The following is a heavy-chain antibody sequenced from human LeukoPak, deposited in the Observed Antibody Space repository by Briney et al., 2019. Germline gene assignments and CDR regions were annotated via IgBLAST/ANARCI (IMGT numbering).Heavy chain of an antibody. CDR3: ARGTYYYDSSGYYYVDSFDY. Sequence: SETLSLTCTVSGGSISSYYWSWIGQPPGKGLEWIGYIYYSGSTNYNPSLKSRVTISVNTSKNQFSLKLSSVTAADTAVYYCARGTYYYDSSGYYYVDSFDYWGQGTLVTVSS. V-gene: IGHV4-59*01. CDR1: GGSISSYY. J-gene: IGHJ4*02. CDR2: IYYSGST. D-gene: IGHD3-22*01.